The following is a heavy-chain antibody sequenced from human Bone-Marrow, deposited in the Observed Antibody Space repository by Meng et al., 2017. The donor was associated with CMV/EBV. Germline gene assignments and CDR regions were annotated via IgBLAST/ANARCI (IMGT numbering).Heavy chain of an antibody. V-gene: IGHV3-73*01. D-gene: IGHD1-26*01. CDR3: TSGRGAIGY. CDR2: VRSKTDSYAS. CDR1: GVTFTGPV. J-gene: IGHJ4*02. Sequence: ESLQIPCAASGVTFTGPVIHWVRQASGKGLAWVGLVRSKTDSYASAYAASVKGRFTISRDDSKNTAHLQMNSLKTEDTAVYFCTSGRGAIGYWGQGMLVTVSS.